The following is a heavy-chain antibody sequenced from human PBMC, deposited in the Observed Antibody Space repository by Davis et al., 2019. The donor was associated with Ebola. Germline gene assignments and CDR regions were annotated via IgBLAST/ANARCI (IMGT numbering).Heavy chain of an antibody. CDR1: GFVFSSYV. D-gene: IGHD3-3*01. Sequence: GESLKISCAASGFVFSSYVMSWVRRAPGKGLEWVSTIGLSADTYYADSVKGRFTISRDNSRNTLHLQMDSLRVEDTAIYYCAKSGLSFGVVKYHYGMDVWGKGTTVTVSS. CDR3: AKSGLSFGVVKYHYGMDV. J-gene: IGHJ6*04. V-gene: IGHV3-23*01. CDR2: IGLSADT.